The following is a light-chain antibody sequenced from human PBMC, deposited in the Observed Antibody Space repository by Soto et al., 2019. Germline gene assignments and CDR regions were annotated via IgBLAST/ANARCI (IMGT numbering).Light chain of an antibody. CDR2: AAS. V-gene: IGKV1-27*01. CDR3: QHADSFPLIT. Sequence: ILMTQSPSSLSAFVGDRVTITCRASQDIGNFLAWYQQKPGKVPKLLIYAASTLQSGVPSRFSGSGSGTDFTLTISSLQPEDFATYYCQHADSFPLITFGQGTKVDIK. CDR1: QDIGNF. J-gene: IGKJ1*01.